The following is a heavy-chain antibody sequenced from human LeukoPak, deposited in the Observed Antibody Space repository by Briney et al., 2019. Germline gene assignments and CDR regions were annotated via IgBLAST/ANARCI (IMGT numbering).Heavy chain of an antibody. CDR2: ISYDGSNK. Sequence: RGSLRLSCAASGFTFSSYAMHWVRQAPGKGLEWVAVISYDGSNKYYADSVKGRFTISRDNSKNRVYLQMNSLRAEDTAVYYCARSYYNLSYFDYWGQGTLVTVSS. V-gene: IGHV3-30*04. D-gene: IGHD1-26*01. CDR1: GFTFSSYA. J-gene: IGHJ4*02. CDR3: ARSYYNLSYFDY.